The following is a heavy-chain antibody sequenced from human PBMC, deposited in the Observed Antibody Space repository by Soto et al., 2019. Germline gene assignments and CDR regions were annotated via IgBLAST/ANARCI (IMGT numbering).Heavy chain of an antibody. J-gene: IGHJ6*02. D-gene: IGHD2-21*02. CDR2: MYNTGST. CDR3: ARDLWGYCGADCYPLDV. V-gene: IGHV4-59*01. CDR1: GGSISSYY. Sequence: QVRLQESGPGLVKPSETLSLTCTVSGGSISSYYWSWIRQPPGKGLEWIGYMYNTGSTIYNPSLKSRVTISVDTTKNQVSLKLNSVPAAATAVYYCARDLWGYCGADCYPLDVWGQGTTVTVSS.